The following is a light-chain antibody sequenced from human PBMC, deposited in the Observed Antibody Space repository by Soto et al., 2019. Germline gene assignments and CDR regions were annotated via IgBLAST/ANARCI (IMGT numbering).Light chain of an antibody. J-gene: IGKJ1*01. V-gene: IGKV1-5*03. CDR2: EAS. CDR3: QQYYSYPWT. Sequence: DIQMTQSPSTLSASVGDRATITCRASRSIRYWLAWFQQKAGKAPRLLIYEASRLESGVPSRISGSGSGTDFTLTISCLQSEDFATYYCQQYYSYPWTFGQGTKVDIK. CDR1: RSIRYW.